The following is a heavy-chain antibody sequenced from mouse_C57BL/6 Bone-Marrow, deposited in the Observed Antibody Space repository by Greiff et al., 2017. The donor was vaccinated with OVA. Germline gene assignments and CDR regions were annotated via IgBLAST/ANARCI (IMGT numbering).Heavy chain of an antibody. CDR1: GYTFTNYW. CDR2: IYPGGGYT. Sequence: VQLQQSGAELVRPGTSVKMSCKASGYTFTNYWIGWAKQRPGHGLEWIGDIYPGGGYTNYNEKFKGKATLTADKSSSTAYMQFSSLPSEDSAIYYCARSRGFYWYFDVWGTGTTVTVSS. J-gene: IGHJ1*03. V-gene: IGHV1-63*01. CDR3: ARSRGFYWYFDV.